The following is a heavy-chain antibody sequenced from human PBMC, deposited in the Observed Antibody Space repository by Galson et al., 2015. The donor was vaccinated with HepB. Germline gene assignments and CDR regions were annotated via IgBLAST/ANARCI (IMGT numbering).Heavy chain of an antibody. J-gene: IGHJ4*02. D-gene: IGHD6-25*01. Sequence: SLRLSCAASDMIFMSYAMYWVRQAPGKGLEWVALTWHDGSNSFYAASVKGRFTIARDNSQNTLYLHMTNLRAEDTALYYCAREAHIAAPASFDYWGQGTLVTVSS. CDR1: DMIFMSYA. CDR3: AREAHIAAPASFDY. V-gene: IGHV3-33*07. CDR2: TWHDGSNS.